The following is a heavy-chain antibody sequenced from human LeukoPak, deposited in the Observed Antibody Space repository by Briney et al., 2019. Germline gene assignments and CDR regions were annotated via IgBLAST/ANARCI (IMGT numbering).Heavy chain of an antibody. V-gene: IGHV4-30-4*01. CDR3: ARGPSSGGTSRLVQRDWFDP. CDR2: IYYSGST. Sequence: SETLSLTCTVSGGSISSGDYYWIWIRQPPGKGLEWIGYIYYSGSTYYNPSLKSRVTISVDTSKNQFSLKLSSVTAADTAVYYCARGPSSGGTSRLVQRDWFDPWGQGTLVTVSS. D-gene: IGHD2-15*01. J-gene: IGHJ5*02. CDR1: GGSISSGDYY.